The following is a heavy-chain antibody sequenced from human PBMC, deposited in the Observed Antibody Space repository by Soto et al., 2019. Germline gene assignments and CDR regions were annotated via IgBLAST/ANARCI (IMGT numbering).Heavy chain of an antibody. CDR2: IKQDESEI. D-gene: IGHD3-10*01. Sequence: EVQLVESGGGLVQPGGSLRLSCAASGFTFSSYWMSWVRQAPGKGLEWVANIKQDESEIDYVDSVKGRFTISRDNAKKSLYLEMNSLSAEDTAVYYCARGVRFQGRVYYLDFWGQGTLVTVSS. CDR3: ARGVRFQGRVYYLDF. J-gene: IGHJ4*02. V-gene: IGHV3-7*01. CDR1: GFTFSSYW.